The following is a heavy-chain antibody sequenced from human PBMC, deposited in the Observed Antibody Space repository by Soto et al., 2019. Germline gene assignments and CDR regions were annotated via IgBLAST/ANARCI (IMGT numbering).Heavy chain of an antibody. J-gene: IGHJ4*02. Sequence: GASVKVSCKASGYTFTSYGISWVRQAPGQGLEWMGWISAYNGNTNYAQKLQGRVTMTTDTSTSTAYMELRSLRSDDTAVYYCAREGIITIFGVVREGFGYWGQGTLVTVSS. CDR1: GYTFTSYG. CDR2: ISAYNGNT. V-gene: IGHV1-18*01. D-gene: IGHD3-3*01. CDR3: AREGIITIFGVVREGFGY.